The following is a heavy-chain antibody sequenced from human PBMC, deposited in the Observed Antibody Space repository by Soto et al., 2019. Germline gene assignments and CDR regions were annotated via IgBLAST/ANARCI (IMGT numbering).Heavy chain of an antibody. CDR1: GFTVSSYG. J-gene: IGHJ6*03. Sequence: GGSLRLSCAASGFTVSSYGMHWVRQAPGKGLEWVAVISYDGSNKYYADSVKGRFTISRDNSKNTLYLQMNSLRAEDTAVYYCAKEGSNYYYYYMDVWGKGTTVTVSS. CDR3: AKEGSNYYYYYMDV. CDR2: ISYDGSNK. D-gene: IGHD3-10*01. V-gene: IGHV3-30*18.